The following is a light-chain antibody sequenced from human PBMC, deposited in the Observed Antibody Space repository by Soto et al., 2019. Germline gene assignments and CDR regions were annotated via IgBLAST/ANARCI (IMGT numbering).Light chain of an antibody. Sequence: EIVMTQSPATLSVSPGERATLSCRASQSVSSNLAWYQQKPGQAPRLLIYGASTRATGIPARFSGSGSGTEFTLTISSLQSEDFAVYYRQPYNTRSPHTFGQRTKVNIK. CDR1: QSVSSN. J-gene: IGKJ1*01. CDR2: GAS. V-gene: IGKV3-15*01. CDR3: QPYNTRSPHT.